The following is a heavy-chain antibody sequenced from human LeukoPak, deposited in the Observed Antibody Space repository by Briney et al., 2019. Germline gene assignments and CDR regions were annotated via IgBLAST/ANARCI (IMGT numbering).Heavy chain of an antibody. CDR2: ISSSGSTI. J-gene: IGHJ4*02. V-gene: IGHV3-48*04. Sequence: GESLRLSCAASRFIFSDHTMNWVRQAPGQGLEWLSYISSSGSTIYYTDSVKGRFTISRDNAKNSLYLQMNSLRAEDTAVYYCARARGYSASPIDYWGQGTLVTVSS. CDR3: ARARGYSASPIDY. CDR1: RFIFSDHT. D-gene: IGHD1-26*01.